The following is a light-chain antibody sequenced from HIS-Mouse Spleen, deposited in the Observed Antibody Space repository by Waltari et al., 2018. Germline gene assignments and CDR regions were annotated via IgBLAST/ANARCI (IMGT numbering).Light chain of an antibody. V-gene: IGLV2-18*01. CDR3: SLYTSSSTLV. CDR1: SSYVGSYNR. Sequence: QSALTQPPSVSGSPGQSVTISCTGTSSYVGSYNRVSWYQQPPGTPPKLLIYEVSNRPSGVPDRFSGSKSGNTASLTISGLQAEDEADYYCSLYTSSSTLVFGGGTKLTVL. J-gene: IGLJ2*01. CDR2: EVS.